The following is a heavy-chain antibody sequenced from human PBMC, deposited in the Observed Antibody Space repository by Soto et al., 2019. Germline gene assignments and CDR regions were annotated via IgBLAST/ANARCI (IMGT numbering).Heavy chain of an antibody. CDR2: IWCDGSNK. CDR1: GFIFSSYG. D-gene: IGHD1-20*01. CDR3: ARDSNWNAGGAFHI. J-gene: IGHJ3*02. Sequence: QVQVVESGGGVVQPGRSLRVSCAASGFIFSSYGMQWVRQAPGKGLVWVAVIWCDGSNKYYADSVKGRFTISRDNSKNTLYLQMNSLRGEDTAVYYWARDSNWNAGGAFHIWGQGTMVTVSS. V-gene: IGHV3-33*01.